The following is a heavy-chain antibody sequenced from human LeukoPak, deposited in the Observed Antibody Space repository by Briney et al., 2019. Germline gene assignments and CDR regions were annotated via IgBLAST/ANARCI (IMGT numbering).Heavy chain of an antibody. CDR1: GGTFSSYT. CDR2: IIPILGIA. Sequence: SVKVSCKASGGTFSSYTIIWVRQAPGQGLEWMGRIIPILGIANYAQKFQGRVTITADKSTSTAYIELSSLRSQDTAVYSCAREDYHDRGRPLDYWGQGTLVTVSS. D-gene: IGHD3-22*01. J-gene: IGHJ4*02. V-gene: IGHV1-69*04. CDR3: AREDYHDRGRPLDY.